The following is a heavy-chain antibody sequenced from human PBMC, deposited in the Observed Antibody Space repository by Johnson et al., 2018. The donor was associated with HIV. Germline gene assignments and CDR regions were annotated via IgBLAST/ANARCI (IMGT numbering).Heavy chain of an antibody. Sequence: QVQLVESGGGVVQPGRSLRLSCAASGFTFSSYGMHWVRPAPGKGLEWVAVIWYDGTNNYYEESVKGRFTISRDNSKSTLYLQMNSLRAGDTAVYYCARGPWAFDIWGQGTMVTVSS. CDR1: GFTFSSYG. J-gene: IGHJ3*02. V-gene: IGHV3-33*01. CDR3: ARGPWAFDI. CDR2: IWYDGTNN.